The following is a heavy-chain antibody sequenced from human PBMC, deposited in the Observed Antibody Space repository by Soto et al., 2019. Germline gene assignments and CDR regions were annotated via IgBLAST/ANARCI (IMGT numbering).Heavy chain of an antibody. CDR1: GFTFSDYY. Sequence: PGGSLRLSCAASGFTFSDYYMSWIRQAPGKGLEWVSYISSSGSTIYYADSVKGRFTISRDNAKNSLYLQMNSLRAEDTAVYYCARANYDFCSGYYTRGGAYYYYYGMDVWGQGTTVTVSS. D-gene: IGHD3-3*01. CDR2: ISSSGSTI. CDR3: ARANYDFCSGYYTRGGAYYYYYGMDV. V-gene: IGHV3-11*01. J-gene: IGHJ6*02.